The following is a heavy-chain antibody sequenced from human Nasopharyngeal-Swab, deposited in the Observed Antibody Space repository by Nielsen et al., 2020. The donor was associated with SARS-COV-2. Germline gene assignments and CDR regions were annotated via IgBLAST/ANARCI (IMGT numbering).Heavy chain of an antibody. CDR1: GFTFSDYY. V-gene: IGHV3-11*04. CDR3: ASLLWFGELPSDYYYYCMDV. J-gene: IGHJ6*02. D-gene: IGHD3-10*01. Sequence: GGSLRLSCAASGFTFSDYYMSWIRQAPGKGLEWVSYISSSGSTIYYADSVKGRFTISRDNAKNSLYLQMNSLRAEDTAVYYCASLLWFGELPSDYYYYCMDVWGQGTTVTVSS. CDR2: ISSSGSTI.